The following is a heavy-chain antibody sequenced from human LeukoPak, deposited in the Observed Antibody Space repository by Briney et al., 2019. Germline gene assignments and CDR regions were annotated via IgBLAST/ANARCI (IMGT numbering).Heavy chain of an antibody. CDR1: GYSFTNYW. Sequence: GESLKISCKGSGYSFTNYWIGWVRQMPGKGLEWMGIKSPGDSDTRYSPSFQGQVTISADKSISTAYLQWSSLKASDTAMYYCASSPGIAVAGGGWAFDIWGQGTMVTVSS. CDR2: KSPGDSDT. V-gene: IGHV5-51*01. D-gene: IGHD6-19*01. J-gene: IGHJ3*02. CDR3: ASSPGIAVAGGGWAFDI.